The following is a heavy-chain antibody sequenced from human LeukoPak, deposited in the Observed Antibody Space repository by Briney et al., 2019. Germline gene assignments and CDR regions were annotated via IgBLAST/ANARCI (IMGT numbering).Heavy chain of an antibody. D-gene: IGHD3-10*01. V-gene: IGHV4-39*07. CDR3: AKSASMVRLANGDY. Sequence: PSEALSLTCTVSGDSISSSSFYWGWIRQPPGKGLEWIGSIYFSGSTYYTSSLKSRVTISLDKSKNQFSLKLTSVTAADTAVYYCAKSASMVRLANGDYWGQGTLVTVSS. CDR2: IYFSGST. J-gene: IGHJ4*02. CDR1: GDSISSSSFY.